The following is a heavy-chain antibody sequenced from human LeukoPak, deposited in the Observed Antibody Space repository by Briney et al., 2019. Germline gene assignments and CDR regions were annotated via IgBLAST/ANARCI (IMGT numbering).Heavy chain of an antibody. CDR1: GFTISNNY. CDR3: ARGSSRTSSGC. V-gene: IGHV3-53*01. J-gene: IGHJ4*02. D-gene: IGHD6-6*01. CDR2: IFSGGDT. Sequence: GGSLRLSCAASGFTISNNYMSWVRQAPGKGLEWVSVIFSGGDTYYADSVKGRFTISRGNSKNTLYLQMNSLRAEDTAVYYCARGSSRTSSGCWGQGTLVTVSS.